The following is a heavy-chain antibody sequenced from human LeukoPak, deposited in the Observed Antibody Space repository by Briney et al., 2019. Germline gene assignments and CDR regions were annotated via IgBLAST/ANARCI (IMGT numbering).Heavy chain of an antibody. J-gene: IGHJ4*02. D-gene: IGHD2-2*01. V-gene: IGHV4-34*01. CDR1: GGSFSGYY. CDR3: ARGGEDIVVVPAYRFDY. CDR2: INHSGST. Sequence: SETLSLTCAVYGGSFSGYYWSWIRQPPGKGREWIGEINHSGSTNYNPSLKSRVTIPGDTSKNQFSLKLSSVTSADTALYYFARGGEDIVVVPAYRFDYWGQGTLVTVSS.